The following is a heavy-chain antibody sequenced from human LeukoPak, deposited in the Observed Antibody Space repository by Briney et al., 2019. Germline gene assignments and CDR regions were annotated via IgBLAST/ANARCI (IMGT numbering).Heavy chain of an antibody. V-gene: IGHV1-18*01. J-gene: IGHJ1*01. CDR2: ISGYNGNT. Sequence: ASVKVSCKASGYTFTSSGISWVRQAPGQGLEWMGWISGYNGNTKYAQRFQGRVTMTADTSTSTAYMDLRNLRSDDTAMYFCARDRVQIVGASSVYFQYWGQGTLVTVSS. D-gene: IGHD1-26*01. CDR3: ARDRVQIVGASSVYFQY. CDR1: GYTFTSSG.